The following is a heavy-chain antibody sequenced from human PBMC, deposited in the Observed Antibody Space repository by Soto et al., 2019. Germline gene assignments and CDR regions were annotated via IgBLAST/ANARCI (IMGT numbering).Heavy chain of an antibody. V-gene: IGHV3-23*01. CDR2: ISGSGGST. CDR3: GSTNYNPSLKSRVTISVDTSKNQFSLKLSSVTAADTAVYYCARDQTPPPNYDFWSGYYTGDAFDI. D-gene: IGHD3-10*01. CDR1: GFTFSSYA. J-gene: IGHJ3*02. Sequence: PGGSLRLSCAASGFTFSSYAMSWVRQAPGKGLEWVSAISGSGGSTYYADSVKGRFTISRDNSKNTLYLQMNSLRAEDTAMYYCGSTNYNPSLKSRVTISVDTSKNQFSLKLSSVTAADTAVYYCARDQTPPPNYDFWSGYYTGDAFDIWGQGTMVTVSS.